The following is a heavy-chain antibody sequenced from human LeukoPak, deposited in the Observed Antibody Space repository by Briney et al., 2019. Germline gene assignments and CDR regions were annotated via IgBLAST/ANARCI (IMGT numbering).Heavy chain of an antibody. CDR3: AKSKVVADTRRGLIDY. V-gene: IGHV3-23*01. CDR2: VSLSGGST. J-gene: IGHJ4*02. Sequence: PGGSLRLSCAASGFIFSSHAMSWVRQAPGKGLEWVSSVSLSGGSTYYADSVKDRFTISRDNSKDTLYLQMNGLRAEDMAIYYCAKSKVVADTRRGLIDYWGQGTLVTVSS. D-gene: IGHD1-26*01. CDR1: GFIFSSHA.